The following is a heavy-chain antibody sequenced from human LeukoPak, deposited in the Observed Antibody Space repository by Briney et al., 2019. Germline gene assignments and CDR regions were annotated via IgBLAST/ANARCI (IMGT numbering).Heavy chain of an antibody. Sequence: PGGSLRLSCVASGFRFNVFGMHWVRQAPGKGLEWLALLWADGSNERYADSVKGRFTISRDNSKNTVFLEMNSLRVEDTAVYYCAKDLNHYELLTGYDHLVDHWGQGTLVTVAT. V-gene: IGHV3-33*06. J-gene: IGHJ4*02. CDR3: AKDLNHYELLTGYDHLVDH. D-gene: IGHD3-9*01. CDR2: LWADGSNE. CDR1: GFRFNVFG.